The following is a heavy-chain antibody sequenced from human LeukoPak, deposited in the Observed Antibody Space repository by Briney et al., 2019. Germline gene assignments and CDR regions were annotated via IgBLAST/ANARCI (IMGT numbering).Heavy chain of an antibody. D-gene: IGHD3-10*01. Sequence: SETLSLTCAVYGGSFSGYYWSWVRQPPGKGLEWIGEINHSGSTNYNPSLKSRVTISVDTNKNQFSLKLSSVTAADTAVYYCARGMYYYGSGSLADYWGEGTLVTVSS. CDR2: INHSGST. CDR1: GGSFSGYY. V-gene: IGHV4-34*01. J-gene: IGHJ4*02. CDR3: ARGMYYYGSGSLADY.